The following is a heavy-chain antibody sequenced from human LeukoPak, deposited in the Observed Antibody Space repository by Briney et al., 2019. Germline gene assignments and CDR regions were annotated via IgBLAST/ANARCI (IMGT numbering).Heavy chain of an antibody. Sequence: RGSLRLSCAASGFTFSSYWMHWVRQAPGKGLVWVSRINSDGSSTSYADSVKGRFTISRDNAKNTLYLQMNSLRAEDTAVYYCARASSGGSFPLDYWGQGTLVTVSS. V-gene: IGHV3-74*01. J-gene: IGHJ4*02. CDR3: ARASSGGSFPLDY. D-gene: IGHD2-15*01. CDR2: INSDGSST. CDR1: GFTFSSYW.